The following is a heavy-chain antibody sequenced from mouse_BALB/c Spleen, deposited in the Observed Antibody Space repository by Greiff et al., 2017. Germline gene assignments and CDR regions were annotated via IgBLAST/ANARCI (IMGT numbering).Heavy chain of an antibody. J-gene: IGHJ2*01. CDR3: TILRLRFPYFDY. D-gene: IGHD1-2*01. V-gene: IGHV14-4*02. Sequence: VQLQQSGAELVRSGASVKLSCTASGFNIKDYYMHWVKQRPEQGLEWIGWIDPENGDTEYAPKFQGKATMTADTSSNTAYLQLSSLTSEDTAVYYCTILRLRFPYFDYWGQGTTLTVSS. CDR1: GFNIKDYY. CDR2: IDPENGDT.